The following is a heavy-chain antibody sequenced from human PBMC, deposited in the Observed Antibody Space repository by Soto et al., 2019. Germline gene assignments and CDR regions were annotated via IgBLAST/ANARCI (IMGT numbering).Heavy chain of an antibody. CDR2: TYLGSKWYN. CDR1: GDSVSTNSAT. CDR3: ARAAVACDAFDL. D-gene: IGHD2-15*01. Sequence: QIQLQQSGPGLVKPSQTLSITCVISGDSVSTNSATWNWIRQSPSRGLEWLGRTYLGSKWYNESAVTVKSRIAIRPDTSKNLLSLQLSSVTPEDTAVYFCARAAVACDAFDLWGQGTVVTVSS. V-gene: IGHV6-1*01. J-gene: IGHJ3*01.